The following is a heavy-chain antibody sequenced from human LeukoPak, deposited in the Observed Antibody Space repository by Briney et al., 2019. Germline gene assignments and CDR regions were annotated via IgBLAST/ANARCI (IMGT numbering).Heavy chain of an antibody. CDR1: GGSIRNSSFF. D-gene: IGHD2-2*01. V-gene: IGHV4-39*02. CDR2: IYYSGST. CDR3: ATEDVVVPTAAQRPIDF. Sequence: SETQSLTCTVSGGSIRNSSFFWGWVRQSPGKGLEWIASIYYSGSTYYNPSLKSRVTITLDTSKNQFSLTLNSATAADTAVYYCATEDVVVPTAAQRPIDFWGQGKLVTVSS. J-gene: IGHJ4*02.